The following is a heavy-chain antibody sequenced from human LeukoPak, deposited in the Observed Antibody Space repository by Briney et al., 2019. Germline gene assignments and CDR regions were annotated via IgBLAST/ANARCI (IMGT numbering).Heavy chain of an antibody. CDR3: ARVRSYCTNGVCYTPFDY. CDR1: GGSISSYY. J-gene: IGHJ4*02. V-gene: IGHV4-59*01. Sequence: SETLSLTCTVSGGSISSYYWSWIRQPPGKGLEWIGYIYYSGSTNYNPSLKSRVTISVDTSKNQFSLKLSSVTAADTAVYYCARVRSYCTNGVCYTPFDYWGQGTLVTVSS. D-gene: IGHD2-8*01. CDR2: IYYSGST.